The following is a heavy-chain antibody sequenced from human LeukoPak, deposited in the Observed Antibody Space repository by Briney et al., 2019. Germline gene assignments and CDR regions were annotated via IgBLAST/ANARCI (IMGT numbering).Heavy chain of an antibody. Sequence: PGGSLRLSCAGSGFNFGIYSMDWVRQATGKGLEWVAYVSAGSTGIFYAASVKGRFSISRDNAQKSLYLQMNSLRAEDTAIYYCVREKGGFGFVLWGRGTLVTVSS. D-gene: IGHD3-16*01. CDR2: VSAGSTGI. J-gene: IGHJ4*02. CDR3: VREKGGFGFVL. V-gene: IGHV3-48*04. CDR1: GFNFGIYS.